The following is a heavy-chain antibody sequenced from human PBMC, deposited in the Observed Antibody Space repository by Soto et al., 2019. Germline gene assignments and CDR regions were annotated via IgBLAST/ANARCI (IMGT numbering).Heavy chain of an antibody. Sequence: GGSLRLSCAASGFTVSSNYMSWVRQAPGKGLEWVSVIYSGGSTYYADSVKGRFTISRDNSKNTLYLQMNSLRAGDTAVYFCAKNPARAMVRGAYYYFGMGVWGQGTTGNVSS. CDR3: AKNPARAMVRGAYYYFGMGV. J-gene: IGHJ6*02. CDR1: GFTVSSNY. CDR2: IYSGGST. D-gene: IGHD3-10*01. V-gene: IGHV3-66*01.